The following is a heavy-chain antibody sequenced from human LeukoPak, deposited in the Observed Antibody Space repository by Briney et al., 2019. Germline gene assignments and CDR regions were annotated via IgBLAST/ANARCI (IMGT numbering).Heavy chain of an antibody. CDR1: GFTVSSNY. CDR3: AELGITMIGGV. CDR2: IYSGGST. J-gene: IGHJ6*04. D-gene: IGHD3-10*02. V-gene: IGHV3-53*01. Sequence: GGSLRLSCAASGFTVSSNYMSWVRQAPGKGLEWVSVIYSGGSTYYADSVKGRFTISRDNSKSTLYIQMNSLRAEDTAVYYCAELGITMIGGVWGKGTTVTISS.